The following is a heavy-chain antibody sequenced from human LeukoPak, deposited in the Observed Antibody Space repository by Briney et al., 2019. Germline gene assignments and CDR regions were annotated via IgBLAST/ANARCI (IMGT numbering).Heavy chain of an antibody. CDR3: ARKRYFGGWSDY. J-gene: IGHJ4*02. CDR1: GGSFSGYY. CDR2: INHSGST. Sequence: SETLSLTCAVYGGSFSGYYWSWIRQPLGKGLEWIGEINHSGSTNYNPSLKSRVTISVDTSKNQFSLKLSSVTAADTAVYYCARKRYFGGWSDYWGQGTLVTVSS. D-gene: IGHD3-9*01. V-gene: IGHV4-34*01.